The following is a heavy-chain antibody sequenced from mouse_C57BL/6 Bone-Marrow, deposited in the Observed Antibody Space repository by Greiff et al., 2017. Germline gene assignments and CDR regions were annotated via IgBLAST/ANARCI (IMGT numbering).Heavy chain of an antibody. Sequence: QVQLQQSGPELVRPGASVKISCKAPGYTFTSHWLQWVRQRPGQGLEWIGEIFPGSGSTYYNEKFKGKATLTVDTSSSTAYMLLSSLTSGDSAVYFRARSHYYGSSYAMDYWGQGTSGTVSA. CDR3: ARSHYYGSSYAMDY. CDR2: IFPGSGST. CDR1: GYTFTSHW. J-gene: IGHJ4*01. D-gene: IGHD1-1*01. V-gene: IGHV1-56*01.